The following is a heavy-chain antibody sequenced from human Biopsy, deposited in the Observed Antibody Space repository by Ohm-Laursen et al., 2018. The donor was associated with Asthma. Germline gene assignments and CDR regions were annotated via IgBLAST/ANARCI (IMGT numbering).Heavy chain of an antibody. D-gene: IGHD2-2*01. CDR1: GGTFNTYV. Sequence: SSVKVSCKSLGGTFNTYVIGWVRQAPGQGLEWMGGINSVFGTTTYPQKFQDRVTITADDSTSTVYMELSSLRSEDTAVYYCARKAGPCISRTCYSLDFWGQGTLITVSS. J-gene: IGHJ4*02. CDR3: ARKAGPCISRTCYSLDF. V-gene: IGHV1-69*01. CDR2: INSVFGTT.